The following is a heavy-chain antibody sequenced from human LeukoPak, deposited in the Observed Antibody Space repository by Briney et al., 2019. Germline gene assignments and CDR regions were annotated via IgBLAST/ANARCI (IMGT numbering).Heavy chain of an antibody. Sequence: SETLSLTCTVSGYSISSGYYWGWIRQPPGKGLEWIGSIYHSGSTYYNPSLKSRVTISVDTSKNQFSLKLSSVTAADTAVYYCARDKRGWYFDYWGQGTLVTVSS. V-gene: IGHV4-38-2*02. CDR2: IYHSGST. CDR3: ARDKRGWYFDY. CDR1: GYSISSGYY. D-gene: IGHD6-19*01. J-gene: IGHJ4*02.